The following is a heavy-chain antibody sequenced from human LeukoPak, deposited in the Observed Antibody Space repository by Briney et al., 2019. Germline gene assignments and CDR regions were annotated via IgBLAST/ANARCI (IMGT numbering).Heavy chain of an antibody. CDR3: ARDILTGYLFDY. J-gene: IGHJ4*02. D-gene: IGHD3-9*01. V-gene: IGHV1-18*04. CDR1: GYTFTSYG. Sequence: ASVKASCKASGYTFTSYGISWVRQAPGQGLEWMGWISAYNGNTNYAQKLQGRVTMTTDTSTSTAYMELRSLRSDDTAVYYCARDILTGYLFDYWGQGTLVTVSS. CDR2: ISAYNGNT.